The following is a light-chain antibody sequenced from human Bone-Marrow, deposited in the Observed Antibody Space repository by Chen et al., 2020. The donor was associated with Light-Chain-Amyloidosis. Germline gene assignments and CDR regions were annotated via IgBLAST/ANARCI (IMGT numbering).Light chain of an antibody. Sequence: QSALTQPASVSGSPGQSSTISCTGTSSDVGGYNYFSWYQQHPGKAPKLIIYYVSNRPSGVSNRFSGSKSGNTASLTISGLQAEDEADYYCSSYTSSSTLGVFGGGTKLTVL. CDR2: YVS. V-gene: IGLV2-14*01. CDR1: SSDVGGYNY. CDR3: SSYTSSSTLGV. J-gene: IGLJ3*02.